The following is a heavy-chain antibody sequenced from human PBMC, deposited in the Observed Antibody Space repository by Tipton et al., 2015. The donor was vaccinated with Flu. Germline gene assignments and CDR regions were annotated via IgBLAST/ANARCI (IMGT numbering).Heavy chain of an antibody. V-gene: IGHV4-59*01. CDR1: GGSISSYY. CDR3: ARGSSSRYYYYYYMDV. CDR2: IYYSGST. Sequence: TLSLTCTVSGGSISSYYWSWIRQPPGKGLEWIGYIYYSGSTNYNPSLKSRVTISVDTSKNQFSLKLSSVTAADTAVYYCARGSSSRYYYYYYMDVWGKGTTVTVSS. D-gene: IGHD6-6*01. J-gene: IGHJ6*03.